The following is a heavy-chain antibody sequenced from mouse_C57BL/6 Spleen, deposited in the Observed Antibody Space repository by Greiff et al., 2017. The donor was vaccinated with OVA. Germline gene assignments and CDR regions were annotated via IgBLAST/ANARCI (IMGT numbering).Heavy chain of an antibody. CDR3: ARVAAKGSLAY. V-gene: IGHV1-82*01. J-gene: IGHJ3*01. D-gene: IGHD1-2*01. CDR2: IYPGDGDT. CDR1: GYAFSSSW. Sequence: QVQLQQSGPELVKPGASVKISCKASGYAFSSSWMNWVKQRPGKGLEWIGRIYPGDGDTNYNGKFKGKATLTADKSSSTAYMQLSSLTSEDSAVDFCARVAAKGSLAYWGQGTLVTVSA.